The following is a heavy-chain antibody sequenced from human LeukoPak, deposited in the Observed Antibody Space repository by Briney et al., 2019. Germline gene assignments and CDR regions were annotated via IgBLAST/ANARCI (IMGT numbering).Heavy chain of an antibody. D-gene: IGHD2-2*01. CDR3: ARDLRGTSCYDY. CDR2: IYYSGST. Sequence: PSETLSLTCTVSGGSMSDYYWSWIRQPPGKGLEWIGYIYYSGSTNCNPSLKSRVTISVDTSKNQFSLKLSSVTAADTAVYYCARDLRGTSCYDYWGQGTLVTVAS. J-gene: IGHJ4*02. CDR1: GGSMSDYY. V-gene: IGHV4-59*01.